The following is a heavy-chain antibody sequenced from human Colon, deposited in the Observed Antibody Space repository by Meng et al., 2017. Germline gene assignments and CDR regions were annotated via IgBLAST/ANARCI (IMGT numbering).Heavy chain of an antibody. J-gene: IGHJ5*02. D-gene: IGHD5-12*01. V-gene: IGHV4-61*02. CDR1: GGSITSGVYY. CDR3: ARDRMGSGKDYGSWFDP. CDR2: IYSSGNT. Sequence: SETLSLTCTISGGSITSGVYYWSWIRQPAGKGLEWIGRIYSSGNTKYNPSLKSRVIISADMSKHRFSLKVNSVTAADTAVYYCARDRMGSGKDYGSWFDPWGQGNRVTGAS.